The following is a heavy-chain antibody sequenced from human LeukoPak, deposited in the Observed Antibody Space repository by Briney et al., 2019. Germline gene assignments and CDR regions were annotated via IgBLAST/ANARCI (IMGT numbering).Heavy chain of an antibody. D-gene: IGHD6-13*01. CDR2: ISGSGGST. J-gene: IGHJ4*02. Sequence: GGSLRLSCAASGFTFSSYAMSWVRQAPGKGLEWVSAISGSGGSTYYADSVKGRFTISRDNSKNTLYLQMNSLRAEDTAEYYCAKSMRIAAAGTGVDYWGQGTLVTVSS. CDR1: GFTFSSYA. CDR3: AKSMRIAAAGTGVDY. V-gene: IGHV3-23*01.